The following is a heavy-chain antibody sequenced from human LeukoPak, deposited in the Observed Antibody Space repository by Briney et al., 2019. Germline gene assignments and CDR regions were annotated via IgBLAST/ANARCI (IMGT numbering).Heavy chain of an antibody. CDR2: INWNGGST. V-gene: IGHV3-20*04. CDR3: AREPSPGSYELENY. J-gene: IGHJ4*02. Sequence: AGSLRLSCAASGFTFDDYGMSWVRQAPGKGLEWVSGINWNGGSTGYEDYVKGRFTISRDNAKNYVYLQRNSLRAEDTALYYCAREPSPGSYELENYWGQGTLVTVSS. D-gene: IGHD3-10*01. CDR1: GFTFDDYG.